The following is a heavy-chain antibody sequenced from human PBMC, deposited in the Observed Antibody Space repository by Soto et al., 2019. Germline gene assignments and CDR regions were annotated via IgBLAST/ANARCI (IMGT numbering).Heavy chain of an antibody. J-gene: IGHJ5*02. CDR1: GYTFTSYG. CDR2: ISAYNGNT. Sequence: GYTFTSYGISWVRQAPGQGLEWMGWISAYNGNTNYAQKLQGRVTMTTDTSTSTAYMELRSLRAEDTAVYYCAKDPGAAGFSWFDPWGQGTLVTVSS. V-gene: IGHV1-18*01. CDR3: AKDPGAAGFSWFDP. D-gene: IGHD6-13*01.